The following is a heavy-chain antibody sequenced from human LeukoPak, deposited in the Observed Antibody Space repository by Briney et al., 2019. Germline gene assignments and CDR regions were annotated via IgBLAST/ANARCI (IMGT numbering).Heavy chain of an antibody. D-gene: IGHD3-10*01. V-gene: IGHV5-51*01. CDR3: ARRGDYFDY. J-gene: IGHJ4*02. CDR2: IYPRDSDT. CDR1: GYGFTSKW. Sequence: GESLKISCKGSGYGFTSKWIGWVRQMPGKGLEWMGIIYPRDSDTRYSTSFQGQVTISVDKSITTAYLQWSSLKASDTAMYYCARRGDYFDYWGQGTLVTVSS.